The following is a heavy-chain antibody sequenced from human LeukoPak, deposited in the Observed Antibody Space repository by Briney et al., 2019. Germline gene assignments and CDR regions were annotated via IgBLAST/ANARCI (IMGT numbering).Heavy chain of an antibody. V-gene: IGHV7-4-1*02. J-gene: IGHJ3*01. CDR3: ARDRCRAEDEAFDL. CDR1: GYTFTTYA. Sequence: GASVKVSCKASGYTFTTYATNWVRQTPGPGLQWMGWININTGNPTYAQHFKGRFFFSLDTSVDPAYLQISSLKAEDTAVYYWARDRCRAEDEAFDLWGQGTMVTVSS. D-gene: IGHD4/OR15-4a*01. CDR2: ININTGNP.